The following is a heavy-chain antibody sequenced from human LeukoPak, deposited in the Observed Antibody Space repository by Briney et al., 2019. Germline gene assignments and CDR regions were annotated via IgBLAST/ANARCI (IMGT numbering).Heavy chain of an antibody. J-gene: IGHJ4*02. CDR2: IHYSGST. Sequence: KPSQTLSLTCTVSGGSINTGDYYWSWIRQHPGQGLQWIGYIHYSGSTHYSPSLKGRVTISVDTVKKQFSLKLSSVTTADTAVYYCARGTIVRGVINFDYWGQGTLVTVSS. CDR1: GGSINTGDYY. D-gene: IGHD3-10*01. V-gene: IGHV4-31*03. CDR3: ARGTIVRGVINFDY.